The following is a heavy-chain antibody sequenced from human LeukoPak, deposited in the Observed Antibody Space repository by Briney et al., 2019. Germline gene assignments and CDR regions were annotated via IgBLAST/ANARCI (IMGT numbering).Heavy chain of an antibody. Sequence: SETLPLTCAVYGGSFSGYYWSWIRQPPGKGLEWIGEINHSGSTNYNPSLKSRVTISVDTSKDQFSLKLSSVTAADTAVYYCARGQGGYCSSTSCNWFDPWGQGTLVTVSS. CDR1: GGSFSGYY. CDR2: INHSGST. D-gene: IGHD2-2*01. J-gene: IGHJ5*02. CDR3: ARGQGGYCSSTSCNWFDP. V-gene: IGHV4-34*01.